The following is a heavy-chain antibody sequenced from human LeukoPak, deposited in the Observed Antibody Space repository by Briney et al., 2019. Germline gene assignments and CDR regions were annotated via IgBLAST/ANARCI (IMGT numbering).Heavy chain of an antibody. D-gene: IGHD4-23*01. Sequence: GGSLRLSCAASGFTFSNYGMHWVRQAPGKGPEWVAIISYDGSNKYYADSVKGRFTISRDNSKNTLYLQMNSLTAEDTAVYYCAKAVYGGNSGLDYWGQGTLVTVSS. CDR1: GFTFSNYG. CDR2: ISYDGSNK. J-gene: IGHJ4*02. V-gene: IGHV3-30*18. CDR3: AKAVYGGNSGLDY.